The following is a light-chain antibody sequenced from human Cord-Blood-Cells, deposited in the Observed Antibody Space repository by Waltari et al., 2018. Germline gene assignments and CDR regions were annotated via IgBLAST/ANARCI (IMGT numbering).Light chain of an antibody. CDR2: AAS. CDR1: QSISSY. Sequence: DIQLTQSPSSLSASVGDRVTITCRASQSISSYLNWYQQKPGKAPKLLIYAASSLQSGVPSRFSGSGSGTDFTLTISSLQPEDVATYYCQQSYSTPPYIFGQGTKLEIK. V-gene: IGKV1-39*01. CDR3: QQSYSTPPYI. J-gene: IGKJ2*01.